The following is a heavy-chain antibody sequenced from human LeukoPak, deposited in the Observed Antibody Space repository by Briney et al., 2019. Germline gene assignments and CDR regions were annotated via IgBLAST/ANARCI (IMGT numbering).Heavy chain of an antibody. CDR3: ARVGLSRNLVGATSHYYYMDV. Sequence: ASVKVSCKASGYTFTGYYMHWVRQAPGQGLEWMGWINPNSGGTNYAQKFQGRVTMTRDTSISTAYMGLSRLRSDDTAVYYCARVGLSRNLVGATSHYYYMDVWGKGTTVTVSS. D-gene: IGHD1-26*01. CDR2: INPNSGGT. CDR1: GYTFTGYY. J-gene: IGHJ6*03. V-gene: IGHV1-2*02.